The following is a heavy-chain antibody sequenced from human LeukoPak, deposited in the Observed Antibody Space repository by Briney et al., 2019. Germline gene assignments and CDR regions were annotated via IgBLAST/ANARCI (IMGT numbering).Heavy chain of an antibody. V-gene: IGHV4-38-2*01. CDR1: GDSISSGYY. D-gene: IGHD6-19*01. Sequence: SETLSLTCDVSGDSISSGYYWGWIRQPPGKGLEWIGSIYHSGSTTYNPSLKSRVTISADTSKNQFSLKVRSVTAADTAVYHCARNSSGWFFDYWGQGTLVTVSS. CDR3: ARNSSGWFFDY. CDR2: IYHSGST. J-gene: IGHJ4*02.